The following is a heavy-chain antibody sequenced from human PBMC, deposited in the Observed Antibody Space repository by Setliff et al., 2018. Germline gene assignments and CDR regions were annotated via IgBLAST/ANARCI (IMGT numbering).Heavy chain of an antibody. CDR1: GDSISGYY. CDR2: VHSSGDT. Sequence: LSLTCTVSGDSISGYYWTWIRQPPGKGLEWIGYVHSSGDTNYSPSLKSRITISLDTSKRQFSLKVTSVTAADTAVYYCARGLHSGNYWGTRPLGLDYWGQGSLVTVSS. J-gene: IGHJ4*02. V-gene: IGHV4-59*08. CDR3: ARGLHSGNYWGTRPLGLDY. D-gene: IGHD1-26*01.